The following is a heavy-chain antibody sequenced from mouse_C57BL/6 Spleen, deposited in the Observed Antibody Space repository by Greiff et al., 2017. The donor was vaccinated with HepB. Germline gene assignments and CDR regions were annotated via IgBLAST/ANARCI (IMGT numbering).Heavy chain of an antibody. CDR1: GYAFTNYL. CDR2: INPGSGGT. Sequence: VQLQQSGAELVRPGTSVKVSCKASGYAFTNYLLEWVKQRPGQGLEWIGVINPGSGGTNYNEKFKGKATLTADKSSSTAYMQLSSLTSEDSAVYFCARYYSWYFDVWGTGTTVTVSS. V-gene: IGHV1-54*01. J-gene: IGHJ1*03. D-gene: IGHD1-1*01. CDR3: ARYYSWYFDV.